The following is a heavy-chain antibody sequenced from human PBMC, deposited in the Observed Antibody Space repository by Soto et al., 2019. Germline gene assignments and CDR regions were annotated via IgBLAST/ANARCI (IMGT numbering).Heavy chain of an antibody. J-gene: IGHJ6*02. V-gene: IGHV3-30-3*01. CDR2: ISYDGSNK. D-gene: IGHD3-10*01. Sequence: PGGSLRLSCAASGFTFSSYAMHWVRQAPGKGLEWVAVISYDGSNKYYADSVKGRFTISRDNSKNTLYLRMNSLRDEDKAVYYCASGNFSGSYGYYGMDVWGXGTTVTVS. CDR1: GFTFSSYA. CDR3: ASGNFSGSYGYYGMDV.